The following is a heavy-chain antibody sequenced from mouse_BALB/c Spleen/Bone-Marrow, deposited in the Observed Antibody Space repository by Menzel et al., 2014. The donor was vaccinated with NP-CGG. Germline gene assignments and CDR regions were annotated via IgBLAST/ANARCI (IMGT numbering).Heavy chain of an antibody. J-gene: IGHJ3*01. CDR2: ISDGGSYT. D-gene: IGHD3-3*01. CDR3: GRAWFAY. CDR1: GFTFSDYY. V-gene: IGHV5-4*02. Sequence: EVKLVESGEGLVRPGGSLKLSCAASGFTFSDYYMYWVRQTPEKRLEWVATISDGGSYTYYPDSVKGRFTISRDNAKNNLYLQMSSLKSEDTAMYYCGRAWFAYWGQGTLVTVSA.